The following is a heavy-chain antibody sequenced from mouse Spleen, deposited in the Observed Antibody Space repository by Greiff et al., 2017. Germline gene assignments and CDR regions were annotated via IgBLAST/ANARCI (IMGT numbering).Heavy chain of an antibody. CDR3: ARGIYHYGSSYVPLFAY. V-gene: IGHV1-76*01. CDR2: IYPGSGNT. Sequence: QVQLQQSGAELVRPGASVKLSCKASGYTFTDYYINWVKQRPGQGLEWIARIYPGSGNTYYNEKFKGKATLTAEKSSSTAYMQLSSLTSEDSAVYFCARGIYHYGSSYVPLFAYWGQGTLVTVSA. J-gene: IGHJ3*01. D-gene: IGHD1-1*01. CDR1: GYTFTDYY.